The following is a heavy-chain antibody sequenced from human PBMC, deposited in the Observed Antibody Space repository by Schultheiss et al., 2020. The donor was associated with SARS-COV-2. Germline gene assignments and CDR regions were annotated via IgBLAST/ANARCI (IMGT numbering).Heavy chain of an antibody. CDR1: GGSISSGGYY. D-gene: IGHD3-10*01. Sequence: SETLSLTCTVSGGSISSGGYYWSWIRQHPGKGLEWIGYIYYSGSTYYNPSLKSRVTISVDTSKNQFSLKLSSVTAADTAVYYCARERAYRYGSGSAIFDSWGQGTLVTVSS. CDR2: IYYSGST. J-gene: IGHJ4*02. V-gene: IGHV4-31*03. CDR3: ARERAYRYGSGSAIFDS.